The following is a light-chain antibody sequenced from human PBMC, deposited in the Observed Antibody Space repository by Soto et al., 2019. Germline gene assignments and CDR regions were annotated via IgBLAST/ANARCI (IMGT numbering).Light chain of an antibody. Sequence: QSALTQPASVSGSPGQSITISCTGTSSDVGNYNYVSWYQHHPGKVPKLMIYDVSNRPSGVSNRFSGSKSGNTASLTISGLQAEDEADYYCSSYTSSRSLVFGTGTKLTVL. CDR2: DVS. CDR3: SSYTSSRSLV. V-gene: IGLV2-14*03. J-gene: IGLJ1*01. CDR1: SSDVGNYNY.